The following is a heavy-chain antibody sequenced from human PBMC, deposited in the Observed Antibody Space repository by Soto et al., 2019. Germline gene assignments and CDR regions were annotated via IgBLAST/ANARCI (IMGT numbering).Heavy chain of an antibody. V-gene: IGHV4-4*02. CDR1: GDSFRNNDW. J-gene: IGHJ5*02. CDR2: IYQGGTT. D-gene: IGHD1-26*01. CDR3: ARGSGRRVDP. Sequence: QVQLQESGPGLVKPSGTLSLTCAVSGDSFRNNDWWSWVRQPPGKGLEWIGEIYQGGTTNYNPSLKMRVTISVDTSKSQFSLNLSSVTAADTAVYYWARGSGRRVDPGGQGTVVTVSS.